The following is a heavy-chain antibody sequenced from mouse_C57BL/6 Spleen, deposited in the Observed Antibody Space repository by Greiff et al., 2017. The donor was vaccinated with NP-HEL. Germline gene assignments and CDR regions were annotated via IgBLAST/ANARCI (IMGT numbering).Heavy chain of an antibody. CDR2: FYPGSGGI. Sequence: QVQLKQSGAELVKPGASVKLSCKASGYTFTEYTIHWVKQRSGQGLEWIGWFYPGSGGIKYNEKLKDKATLTADKSSSTVYMELSRLTSEDSAVYFCARHEVPFGNYVYYFDYWGQGTTLTVSS. CDR3: ARHEVPFGNYVYYFDY. CDR1: GYTFTEYT. J-gene: IGHJ2*01. V-gene: IGHV1-62-2*01. D-gene: IGHD2-1*01.